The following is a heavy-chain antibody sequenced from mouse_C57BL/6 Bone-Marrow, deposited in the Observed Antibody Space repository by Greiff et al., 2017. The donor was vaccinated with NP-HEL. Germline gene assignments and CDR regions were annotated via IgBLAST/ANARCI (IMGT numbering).Heavy chain of an antibody. CDR2: IWGVGST. D-gene: IGHD2-4*01. CDR3: ASDLRLGGPFAY. V-gene: IGHV2-6*01. Sequence: LVAPSQSLSITCTVSGFSLTSYGVDWVRQSPGKGLEWLGVIWGVGSTNYNSALKSRLSISKDNSKSQVFLKMNSLQTDDTAMYDCASDLRLGGPFAYWGQGTLVTVSA. CDR1: GFSLTSYG. J-gene: IGHJ3*01.